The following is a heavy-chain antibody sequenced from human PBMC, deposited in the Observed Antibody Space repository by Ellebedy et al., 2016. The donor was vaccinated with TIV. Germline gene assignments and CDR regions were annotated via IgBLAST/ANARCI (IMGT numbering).Heavy chain of an antibody. CDR2: VSWNSGSI. CDR1: GFTFSSYW. D-gene: IGHD6-6*01. J-gene: IGHJ5*02. V-gene: IGHV3-9*01. CDR3: AKDRKPSIAARTEGWFDP. Sequence: PGGSLRLSCAASGFTFSSYWMHWVRQAPGKGLEWVSGVSWNSGSIGYAGSVKGRFTISRDNAKNSLYLQMNSLRAEDTALYYCAKDRKPSIAARTEGWFDPWGQGTLVTVSS.